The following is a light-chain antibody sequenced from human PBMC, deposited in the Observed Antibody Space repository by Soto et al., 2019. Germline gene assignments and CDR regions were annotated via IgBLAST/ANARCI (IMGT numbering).Light chain of an antibody. V-gene: IGKV3-11*01. CDR1: QSVRNH. CDR3: QHRAIWPIS. CDR2: DAF. J-gene: IGKJ4*01. Sequence: EIVLTQSPATLSLSPGERATLSCRTSQSVRNHLVWYQQKPGQAPRLLIYDAFIRATGIPARFSGSGSGTDFTLTISSLEPEDSAVYYCQHRAIWPISFGGGTKVEIK.